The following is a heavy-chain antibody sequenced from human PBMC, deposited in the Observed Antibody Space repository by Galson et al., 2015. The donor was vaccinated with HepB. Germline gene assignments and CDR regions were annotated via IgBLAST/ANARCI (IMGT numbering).Heavy chain of an antibody. CDR3: ARGTSDSGSYNGYYYYGMDV. D-gene: IGHD3-10*01. Sequence: LRLSCAASGFTFSSYDMHWVRQVTGKGLEWVSTISDTGGKYYSDSVRGRIIISRENAKNSLYLQINSLRAGDTAVYFCARGTSDSGSYNGYYYYGMDVWGQGTTVIVSS. CDR2: ISDTGGK. V-gene: IGHV3-13*04. J-gene: IGHJ6*02. CDR1: GFTFSSYD.